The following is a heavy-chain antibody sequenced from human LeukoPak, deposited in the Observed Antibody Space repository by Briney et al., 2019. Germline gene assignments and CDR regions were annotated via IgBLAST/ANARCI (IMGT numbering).Heavy chain of an antibody. D-gene: IGHD1-26*01. V-gene: IGHV3-7*01. CDR1: GFTFSSYW. CDR3: AIVGDSGSYYFDY. CDR2: IKQDGSEK. J-gene: IGHJ4*02. Sequence: GGSLRLSCAASGFTFSSYWMSWVRQAPGKGLEWVANIKQDGSEKYYVDSVKGRFTISRDNAKNSLYRQMNSLRAEDTAVYYCAIVGDSGSYYFDYWGQGNLGTVSS.